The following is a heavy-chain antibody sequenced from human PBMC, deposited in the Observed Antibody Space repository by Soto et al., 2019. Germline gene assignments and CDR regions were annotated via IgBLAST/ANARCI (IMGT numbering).Heavy chain of an antibody. J-gene: IGHJ3*02. D-gene: IGHD3-10*01. CDR3: ARLQGATRGAFDT. CDR2: IIGSGGDT. CDR1: GFTFRNFA. Sequence: GGSLRLSCAASGFTFRNFALSWVRQAPGKGLDWVSTIIGSGGDTHYADSVKGRFTISRDNPKNTLYLQIDSLRAEDTAVYYCARLQGATRGAFDTWGKGTMVTVSS. V-gene: IGHV3-23*01.